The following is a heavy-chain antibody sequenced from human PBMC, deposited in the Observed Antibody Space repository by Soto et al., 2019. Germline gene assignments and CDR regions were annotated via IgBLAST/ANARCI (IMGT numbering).Heavy chain of an antibody. V-gene: IGHV3-72*01. Sequence: GGSLRLSCAASGFTFSDHYMDWVRQAPGKGLEWVGRTRNKANSYTTEYAASVKGRFTISRDDSKNSLYLQMNSLKTEDTAVYYCARVSYYYDSSGHPEKYYFDYWGQGTLVTVSS. J-gene: IGHJ4*02. CDR3: ARVSYYYDSSGHPEKYYFDY. CDR1: GFTFSDHY. D-gene: IGHD3-22*01. CDR2: TRNKANSYTT.